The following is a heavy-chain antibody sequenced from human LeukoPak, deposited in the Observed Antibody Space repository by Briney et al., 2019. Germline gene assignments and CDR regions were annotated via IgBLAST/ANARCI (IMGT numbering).Heavy chain of an antibody. V-gene: IGHV3-33*01. CDR2: IWYDGSNK. Sequence: GRSLRLSCAASGFTFSSYGMHWVRQAPGKGLEWVAVIWYDGSNKYYAGSVKGRFTISRDNSKNTLYLQMNSLRAEDTAVYYCARATQGVVAAYIDYWGQGTLVTVSS. J-gene: IGHJ4*02. CDR1: GFTFSSYG. D-gene: IGHD2-15*01. CDR3: ARATQGVVAAYIDY.